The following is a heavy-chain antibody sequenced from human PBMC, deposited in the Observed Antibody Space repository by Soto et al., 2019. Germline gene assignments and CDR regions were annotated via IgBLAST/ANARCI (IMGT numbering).Heavy chain of an antibody. Sequence: EVQLVESGGGLIQPGGSLRLSCAASGFTVSSNYMSWVRQAPGKGLEWVSVIYSGGSTYYADSVKGRFTISRDNSKNTLYLQMNSLRAEDTAVYYCARPPYDFWSGYYFNYFDYWGQGTLVTVSS. CDR3: ARPPYDFWSGYYFNYFDY. CDR2: IYSGGST. V-gene: IGHV3-53*01. CDR1: GFTVSSNY. D-gene: IGHD3-3*01. J-gene: IGHJ4*02.